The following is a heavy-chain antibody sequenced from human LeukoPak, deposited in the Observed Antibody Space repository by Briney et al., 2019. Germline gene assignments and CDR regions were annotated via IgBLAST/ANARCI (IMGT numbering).Heavy chain of an antibody. Sequence: PGGSLRLSCAASGFTFSSYAMSWVRQAPGKGLEWVSGISGSGGSTYYADSVKGRFTISRDNSKNTLYLQMNSLRVGDTAVYYCAKHLKEGGATTYYFHYWGQGTLVTVSS. J-gene: IGHJ4*02. V-gene: IGHV3-23*01. CDR3: AKHLKEGGATTYYFHY. D-gene: IGHD1-1*01. CDR2: ISGSGGST. CDR1: GFTFSSYA.